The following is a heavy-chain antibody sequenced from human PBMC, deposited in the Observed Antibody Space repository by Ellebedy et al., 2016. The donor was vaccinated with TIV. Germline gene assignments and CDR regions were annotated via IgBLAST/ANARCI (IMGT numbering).Heavy chain of an antibody. D-gene: IGHD4-17*01. Sequence: GESLKISCKISGYNFSNNWISWVRQKPGKGLEWMGRIHPSDSDTDYRPSFRGHVTMSVDKSISFAFLQWSSLQASDTAMYYCARRGDSDFDPWGQGTVVTVSP. V-gene: IGHV5-10-1*01. CDR2: IHPSDSDT. CDR3: ARRGDSDFDP. CDR1: GYNFSNNW. J-gene: IGHJ5*02.